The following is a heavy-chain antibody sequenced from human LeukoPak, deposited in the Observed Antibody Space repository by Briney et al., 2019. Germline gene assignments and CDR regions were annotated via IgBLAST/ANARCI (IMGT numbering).Heavy chain of an antibody. CDR2: ISSGSSYI. Sequence: GGSLRLSCAASGFIFSSYNMNWVRQAPGKGLEWVSSISSGSSYIYYADSVKGRFTISRDNAKNSLYLQMNSLRAEDTAVYYCARVPAALIDHWGQGTLVTVSS. CDR3: ARVPAALIDH. D-gene: IGHD2-2*01. CDR1: GFIFSSYN. V-gene: IGHV3-21*01. J-gene: IGHJ4*02.